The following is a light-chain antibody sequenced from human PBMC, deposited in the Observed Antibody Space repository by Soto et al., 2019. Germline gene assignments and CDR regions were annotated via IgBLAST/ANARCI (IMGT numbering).Light chain of an antibody. CDR3: QQYYSWPLT. Sequence: EIVMTQSPATLSVSPGERVTLSCRASQNIVNNLAWYQQKPGQGPWLLIYGASTRATGVPARFSGSGSGTEFTLAISSLHSETFALYYCQQYYSWPLTFGPGTKLDVK. V-gene: IGKV3-15*01. CDR2: GAS. J-gene: IGKJ3*01. CDR1: QNIVNN.